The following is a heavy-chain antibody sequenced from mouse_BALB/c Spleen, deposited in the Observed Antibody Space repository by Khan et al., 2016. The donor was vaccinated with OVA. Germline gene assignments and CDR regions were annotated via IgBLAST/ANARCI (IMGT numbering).Heavy chain of an antibody. D-gene: IGHD1-2*01. V-gene: IGHV2-6-7*01. CDR1: GFSLTAYG. Sequence: VELVESGPGLVASSQNLSITCTVSGFSLTAYGVNWVRQSPGKGLEWLGMIWGDGSTAYNSALKSRLSISKDNSQSQVFLKMNSLQTDDTARYYCARELRLGGFAYWGQGTLVTVSA. J-gene: IGHJ3*01. CDR2: IWGDGST. CDR3: ARELRLGGFAY.